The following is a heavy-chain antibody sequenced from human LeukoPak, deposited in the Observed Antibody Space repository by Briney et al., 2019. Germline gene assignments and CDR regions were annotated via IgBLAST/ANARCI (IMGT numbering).Heavy chain of an antibody. J-gene: IGHJ4*02. CDR1: GGSISSSNNYS. D-gene: IGHD6-19*01. CDR3: ARGLVIAVAGWGPWELPPAGHDY. V-gene: IGHV4-39*02. CDR2: VYYSGIT. Sequence: SETLSLTCAVSGGSISSSNNYSWGWIRQPPGKGLECIGTVYYSGITDYKPSLKSRATISLDSCKNHFALTLSSVTAADPAVYYCARGLVIAVAGWGPWELPPAGHDYWGQGTLVTVSS.